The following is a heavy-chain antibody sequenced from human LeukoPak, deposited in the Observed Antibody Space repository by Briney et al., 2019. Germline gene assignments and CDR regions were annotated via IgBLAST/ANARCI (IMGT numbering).Heavy chain of an antibody. V-gene: IGHV4-4*07. CDR3: VRESEAAGGRAFDI. CDR1: GGSISAYY. CDR2: IHATGNT. J-gene: IGHJ3*02. Sequence: PSETLSLTCTVSGGSISAYYWSWIRQPAGTGLEWIGRIHATGNTNSNSSLKTRVTMSVDTSENQFSLKLSSVTAADTAVYFCVRESEAAGGRAFDIWGQGTMVTVSS. D-gene: IGHD6-13*01.